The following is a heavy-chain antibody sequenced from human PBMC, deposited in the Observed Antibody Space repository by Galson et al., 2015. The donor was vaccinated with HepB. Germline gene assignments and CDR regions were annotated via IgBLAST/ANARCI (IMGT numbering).Heavy chain of an antibody. CDR3: ARGPYATAVTGGPFDY. CDR1: GFIFSNYR. V-gene: IGHV3-74*01. J-gene: IGHJ4*02. D-gene: IGHD6-19*01. Sequence: SLRLSCAASGFIFSNYRMHWVRQAPGKGLVWVSRIHSNGISTTYADSVKGRFTISRDNAKNTLYLQMNSLRAEDTAVYYCARGPYATAVTGGPFDYWGQGSLVTVSS. CDR2: IHSNGIST.